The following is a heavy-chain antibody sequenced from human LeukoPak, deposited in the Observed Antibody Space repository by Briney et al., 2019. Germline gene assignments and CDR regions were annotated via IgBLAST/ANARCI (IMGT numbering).Heavy chain of an antibody. V-gene: IGHV1-2*02. D-gene: IGHD1-14*01. CDR2: INPNSGGT. Sequence: ASVKVSCKASGYTFTGYYMHWVRQAPGQGLEWMGWINPNSGGTNYAQKFQGRVTITRDTSASTAYMELSSLRSEDTAVYYCARVVGTRGGWFDPWGQGTLVTVSS. CDR3: ARVVGTRGGWFDP. CDR1: GYTFTGYY. J-gene: IGHJ5*02.